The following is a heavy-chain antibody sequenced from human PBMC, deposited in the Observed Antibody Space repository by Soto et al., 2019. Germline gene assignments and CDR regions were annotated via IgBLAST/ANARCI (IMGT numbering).Heavy chain of an antibody. D-gene: IGHD4-17*01. CDR1: GFTLSSYV. CDR3: ARPTTVIYFDY. V-gene: IGHV3-23*01. CDR2: ISGSGGST. Sequence: EVQLLESGGGLVQPGGSLRLSCAASGFTLSSYVMSWVRQAPGKGLEWVSAISGSGGSTYYADSVKGRFTISRDNSKNTLYLQMNSQRAEDTAVYYCARPTTVIYFDYCGQGTLVTVSS. J-gene: IGHJ4*02.